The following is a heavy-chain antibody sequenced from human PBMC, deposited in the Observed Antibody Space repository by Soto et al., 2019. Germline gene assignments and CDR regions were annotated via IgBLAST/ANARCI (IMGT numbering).Heavy chain of an antibody. CDR3: ARSNGYSYMYPYYYYYYGMDV. J-gene: IGHJ6*02. V-gene: IGHV4-39*01. CDR2: IYYSGST. CDR1: GGSISSSSYY. D-gene: IGHD5-18*01. Sequence: PSETLSLTCTVSGGSISSSSYYWGWIRQPPGKGLEWIGSIYYSGSTYYNPSLKSRVTISVDTSKNQFSLKLSSVTAAGTAVYYCARSNGYSYMYPYYYYYYGMDVWGQGTKVT.